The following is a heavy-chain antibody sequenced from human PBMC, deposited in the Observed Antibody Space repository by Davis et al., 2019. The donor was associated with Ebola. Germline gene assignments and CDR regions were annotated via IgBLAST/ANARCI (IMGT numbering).Heavy chain of an antibody. Sequence: PGGSLRLSCAASGFTFSSYGMHWVRQAPGKGLEWVAFIRYDGSNKYYADSVKGRFTISRDNSKNTLYLQMNSLRGEDTAVYYCARVGLGYNYGFLNWGQGTLVTVSP. J-gene: IGHJ4*02. CDR2: IRYDGSNK. D-gene: IGHD5-18*01. V-gene: IGHV3-30*02. CDR1: GFTFSSYG. CDR3: ARVGLGYNYGFLN.